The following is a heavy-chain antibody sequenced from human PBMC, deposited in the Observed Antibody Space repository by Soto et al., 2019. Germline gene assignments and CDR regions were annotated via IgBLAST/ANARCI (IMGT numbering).Heavy chain of an antibody. D-gene: IGHD3-22*01. CDR1: GGSFSGYY. J-gene: IGHJ4*02. CDR3: ARGLNRRSGGYYYGYDY. V-gene: IGHV4-34*01. Sequence: QVQLQQWGAGLLKPSETLSLTCAVYGGSFSGYYWSWIRQPPGKGLEWIGEINHSGSTNYNPSLKSRVTISVDTSKNHFSLKLSSVTAADTAVYYCARGLNRRSGGYYYGYDYWGQGTLVTVSS. CDR2: INHSGST.